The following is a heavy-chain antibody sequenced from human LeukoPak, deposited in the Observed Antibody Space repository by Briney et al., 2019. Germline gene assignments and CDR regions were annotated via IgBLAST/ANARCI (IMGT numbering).Heavy chain of an antibody. CDR1: GYTFTGYY. CDR3: AKDPAVANTARRFQH. D-gene: IGHD6-19*01. CDR2: INPSGGST. J-gene: IGHJ1*01. V-gene: IGHV1-46*01. Sequence: GASVKVSCKASGYTFTGYYMHWVRQAPGQGLEWMGLINPSGGSTSYAQKLQGRVTMTRDTSTSTVYMELSSLRSEDTAVYYCAKDPAVANTARRFQHWGQGTLVTVTS.